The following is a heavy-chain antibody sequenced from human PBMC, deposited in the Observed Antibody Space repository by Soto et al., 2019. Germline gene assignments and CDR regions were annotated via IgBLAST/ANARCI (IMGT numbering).Heavy chain of an antibody. CDR1: GYTCTSYG. V-gene: IGHV1-18*01. J-gene: IGHJ4*02. CDR2: ISAYNGGT. CDR3: LRDPDGHIDFDY. Sequence: QVQLVQSGAEVKEPGASVKISCKASGYTCTSYGISWVRQAPGKGLEWMSWISAYNGGTNYAPKVQGRGTMTTDTSTSTAFMELRSLRFDDTDVYYGLRDPDGHIDFDYWGQGTLVTVSS.